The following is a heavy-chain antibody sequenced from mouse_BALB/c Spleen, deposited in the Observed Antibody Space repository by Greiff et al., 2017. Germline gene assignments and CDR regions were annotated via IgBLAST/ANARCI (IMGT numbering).Heavy chain of an antibody. CDR3: ARYPTSHWYFDV. J-gene: IGHJ1*01. D-gene: IGHD2-10*01. Sequence: EVQLVESGPSLVKPSQTLSLTCSVTGDSITSGYWNWIRKFPGNKLEYMGYISYSGSTYYNPSLKSRISITRDTSKNQYYLQLNSVTTEDTATYYCARYPTSHWYFDVWGAGTTVTVSS. CDR1: GDSITSGY. V-gene: IGHV3-8*02. CDR2: ISYSGST.